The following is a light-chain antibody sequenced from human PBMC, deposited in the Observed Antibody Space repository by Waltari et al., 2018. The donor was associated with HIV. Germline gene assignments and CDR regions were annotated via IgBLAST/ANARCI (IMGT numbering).Light chain of an antibody. Sequence: QSALTQPRSVSGSPGQSVTISCTGTSSDVGGYNYVSWYQQHPGKAPKLMIYDVSKRPSGVPDRCSGSKSGNTASLTISGLQAEDEADFYCCSYAGDYTFRFGGGTKLTVL. J-gene: IGLJ3*02. CDR3: CSYAGDYTFR. CDR1: SSDVGGYNY. V-gene: IGLV2-11*01. CDR2: DVS.